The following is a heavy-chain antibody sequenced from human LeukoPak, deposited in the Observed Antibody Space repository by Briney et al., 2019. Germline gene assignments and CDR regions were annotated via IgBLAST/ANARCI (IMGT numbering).Heavy chain of an antibody. CDR2: IRSKANSYAT. Sequence: SGGSLRLXCAASGFTFSGSAMHWVRQASGKGLEWVGRIRSKANSYATADAESVKGRFTISRDDSKNTAYLQMNSLKTEDTAVYYCTSSGYSGYDLGYWGQGTLVTVSS. V-gene: IGHV3-73*01. J-gene: IGHJ4*02. D-gene: IGHD5-12*01. CDR3: TSSGYSGYDLGY. CDR1: GFTFSGSA.